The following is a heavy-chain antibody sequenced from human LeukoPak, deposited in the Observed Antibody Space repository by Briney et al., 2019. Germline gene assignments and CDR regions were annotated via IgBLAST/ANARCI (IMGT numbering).Heavy chain of an antibody. Sequence: PSETLSLTCAVSGGSISSSNWWSWVRQPPGKGLEWIGEIYHSGSTNYNPSLRSRVTISVDKSKNQFSLKLSSVTAADTAVYYCARDGGAVAGIDYWGQGTLVTVSS. V-gene: IGHV4-4*02. CDR2: IYHSGST. CDR3: ARDGGAVAGIDY. J-gene: IGHJ4*02. CDR1: GGSISSSNW. D-gene: IGHD6-19*01.